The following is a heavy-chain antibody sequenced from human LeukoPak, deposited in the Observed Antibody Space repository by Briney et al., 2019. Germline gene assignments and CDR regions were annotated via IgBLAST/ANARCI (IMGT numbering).Heavy chain of an antibody. V-gene: IGHV4-39*07. CDR2: IYYSGSD. Sequence: PSETLSLTCTVSGASIDSSSHYWGWIRQPPGKGMEWLGSIYYSGSDHYNPSLKSRVTISVDTSKNQFSLRLTSVTAADTAVYYCARRFDYDFWSGSDYYFDYWGQGTLATVSS. CDR3: ARRFDYDFWSGSDYYFDY. D-gene: IGHD3-3*01. CDR1: GASIDSSSHY. J-gene: IGHJ4*02.